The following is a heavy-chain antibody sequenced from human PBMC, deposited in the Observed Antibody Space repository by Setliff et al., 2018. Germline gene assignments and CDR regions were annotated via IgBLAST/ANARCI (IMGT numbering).Heavy chain of an antibody. V-gene: IGHV5-51*01. J-gene: IGHJ4*02. D-gene: IGHD3-16*01. Sequence: GESLKISCKGSGYSFTSNWIAWVRQMPGKGLEGMVISYPGNSNTRYSPPFQGQVTISADKSIGTASLQWSSLKASDTAIYHCVRIGSLVYYFDYWGQGTLVTVSS. CDR3: VRIGSLVYYFDY. CDR1: GYSFTSNW. CDR2: SYPGNSNT.